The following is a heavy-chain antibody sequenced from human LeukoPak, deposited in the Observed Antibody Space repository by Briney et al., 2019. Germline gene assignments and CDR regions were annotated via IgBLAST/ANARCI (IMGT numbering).Heavy chain of an antibody. Sequence: GASLRLSCAASGFTFSSYAMSWVRQAPGKGLEWVSAISGSGGSTYYADSVKGRFTISRDNSKNTLYLQMNSLRSEDTAVYYCARVRRYCSGGSCPNWFDPWGQGTLVTVSS. V-gene: IGHV3-23*01. J-gene: IGHJ5*02. CDR2: ISGSGGST. D-gene: IGHD2-15*01. CDR1: GFTFSSYA. CDR3: ARVRRYCSGGSCPNWFDP.